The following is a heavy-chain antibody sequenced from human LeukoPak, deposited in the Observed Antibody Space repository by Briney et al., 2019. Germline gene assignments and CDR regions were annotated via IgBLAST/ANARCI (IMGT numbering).Heavy chain of an antibody. CDR1: GGSISSYY. D-gene: IGHD6-13*01. Sequence: SETLSLTCTVSGGSISSYYWNWIRQPPGKGLEWIGYIYYSGRTNYNPSLKSRVTISVDTSKNQFSLKLSSVTAADTAVYFCARRMGQQLGVDAFDVWGQGTMVTVSS. CDR2: IYYSGRT. V-gene: IGHV4-59*01. J-gene: IGHJ3*01. CDR3: ARRMGQQLGVDAFDV.